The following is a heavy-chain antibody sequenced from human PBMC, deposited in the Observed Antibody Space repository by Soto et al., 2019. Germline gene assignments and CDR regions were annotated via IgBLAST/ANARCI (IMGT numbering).Heavy chain of an antibody. V-gene: IGHV5-51*01. CDR1: GYSFTSYW. Sequence: GESLKISCKGSGYSFTSYWIGWVRQMPGKGLEWMGIIYPGDSDTRYSPSFQGQVTISADKSISTAYLQWSSLKASDTAMYYCARDEGEYSSSLRWFDPWGQGTLVTVSS. CDR2: IYPGDSDT. CDR3: ARDEGEYSSSLRWFDP. J-gene: IGHJ5*02. D-gene: IGHD6-6*01.